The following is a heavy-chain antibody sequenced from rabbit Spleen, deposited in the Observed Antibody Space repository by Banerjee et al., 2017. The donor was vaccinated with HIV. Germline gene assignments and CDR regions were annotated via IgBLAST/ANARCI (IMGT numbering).Heavy chain of an antibody. J-gene: IGHJ4*01. CDR1: GFSFSSSYY. CDR2: IYAGSSGST. D-gene: IGHD1-1*01. CDR3: ARDQDGMGGGYNLYYFDL. Sequence: QSLEESGGGLVQPGGSLALTCKASGFSFSSSYYMCWVRQAPGKGLEWIACIYAGSSGSTYYASWAKGRFTISKTSSTTVTLQMTSLTAADTATYFCARDQDGMGGGYNLYYFDLWGPGTLVTVS. V-gene: IGHV1S40*01.